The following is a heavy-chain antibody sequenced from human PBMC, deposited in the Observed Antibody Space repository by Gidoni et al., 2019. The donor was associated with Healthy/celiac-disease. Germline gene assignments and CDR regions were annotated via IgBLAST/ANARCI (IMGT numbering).Heavy chain of an antibody. CDR1: GYTFTGYY. CDR3: ARDSSSLYY. CDR2: INPNSGGT. V-gene: IGHV1-2*06. J-gene: IGHJ4*02. Sequence: QVQLVMSGAEVEKPGASVIVSYKSSGYTFTGYYMHWVRQALGQGLKWSGRINPNSGGTKDAQKFQGKVTMTRDTPISTAYIELSRLRSDDTAVYYWARDSSSLYYWGQGTLVTVSS. D-gene: IGHD6-13*01.